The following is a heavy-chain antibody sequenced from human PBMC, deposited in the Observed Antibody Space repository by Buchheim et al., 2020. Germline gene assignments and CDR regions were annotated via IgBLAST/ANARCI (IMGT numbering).Heavy chain of an antibody. CDR1: GFTFSSYA. J-gene: IGHJ4*02. D-gene: IGHD2-8*01. CDR2: ISGSGGST. V-gene: IGHV3-23*01. CDR3: AKNPRRPYCTNGVCYGDY. Sequence: EVQLLESGGGLVQPGGSLRLSCAASGFTFSSYAMSWVRQAPGKGLEWVSAISGSGGSTYYADSVKGRFTISRDNSKNTLYLQMNSLRAEDTAVYYCAKNPRRPYCTNGVCYGDYWGQGTL.